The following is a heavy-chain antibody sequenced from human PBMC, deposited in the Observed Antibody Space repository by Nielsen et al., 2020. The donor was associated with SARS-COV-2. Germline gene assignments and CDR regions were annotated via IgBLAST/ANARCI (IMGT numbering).Heavy chain of an antibody. D-gene: IGHD6-19*01. CDR1: GGTFSSYA. V-gene: IGHV1-69*05. CDR3: ARLQWLAQGTEALFDY. Sequence: SVKVSCKASGGTFSSYAISWVRQAPGQGLEWMGGIIPIFGTANYAQKLQGRVTMTTDTSTSTAYMELRSLRSDDTAVYYCARLQWLAQGTEALFDYWGQGTLATVSS. J-gene: IGHJ4*02. CDR2: IIPIFGTA.